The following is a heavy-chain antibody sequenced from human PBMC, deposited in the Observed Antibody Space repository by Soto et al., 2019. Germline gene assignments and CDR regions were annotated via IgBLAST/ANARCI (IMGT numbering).Heavy chain of an antibody. Sequence: QVQVVQSGAEVKNPGSSVKVSCKTSGSTFSTAAISWVRQAPGQELEWMGGIMHIFRTPDYPQKFQGRVTITAAESATTAFLELTGLRSEDTVVYYFARDKVRAGLAGNYYYIMDVWGPGTTVNVT. CDR2: IMHIFRTP. D-gene: IGHD3-3*02. J-gene: IGHJ6*02. CDR3: ARDKVRAGLAGNYYYIMDV. V-gene: IGHV1-69*12. CDR1: GSTFSTAA.